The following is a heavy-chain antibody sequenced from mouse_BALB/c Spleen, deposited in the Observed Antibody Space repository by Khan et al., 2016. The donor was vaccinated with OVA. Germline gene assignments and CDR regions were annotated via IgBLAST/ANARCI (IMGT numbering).Heavy chain of an antibody. CDR3: ARGASYWYFDV. J-gene: IGHJ1*01. CDR2: INTYTGEP. CDR1: GYTFTNYG. V-gene: IGHV9-1*02. Sequence: QIQLVQSGPELKKPGETVKISCKASGYTFTNYGMNWVKQAPGKGLKWMGWINTYTGEPTYTDDFKGRFAFSLETSASTAYLQHNNLKNDDMATYFCARGASYWYFDVWGAGTTVTVSS.